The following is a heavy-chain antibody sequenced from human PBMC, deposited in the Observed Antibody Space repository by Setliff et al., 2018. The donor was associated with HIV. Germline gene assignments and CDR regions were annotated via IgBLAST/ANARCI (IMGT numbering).Heavy chain of an antibody. CDR2: IYISGTT. J-gene: IGHJ3*02. CDR3: AREHCSGGSCNGFDI. V-gene: IGHV4-4*09. D-gene: IGHD2-15*01. Sequence: SETLSLTCTVSGGSISTSYWNSIRQPPGKGLEWIAYIYISGTTNYNPSLKSRVTISLDTSRNQFSLKLGSVTAADTAMYYCAREHCSGGSCNGFDIWGQGTMVTVSS. CDR1: GGSISTSY.